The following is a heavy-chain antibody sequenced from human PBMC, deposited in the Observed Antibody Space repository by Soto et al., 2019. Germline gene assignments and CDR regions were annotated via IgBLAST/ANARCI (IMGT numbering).Heavy chain of an antibody. D-gene: IGHD3-22*01. Sequence: PGGSLRLSCEASGFTFSSYAMSLVRQAPGKGLEWVSGTSGTGGGTYYADSVKGRLTISRDNSKKTLYLLMNSLRAEDTALYYCARGQGFYDSTGYSGPHVIDVGGEGTTVTVSS. J-gene: IGHJ6*01. CDR3: ARGQGFYDSTGYSGPHVIDV. CDR1: GFTFSSYA. V-gene: IGHV3-23*01. CDR2: TSGTGGGT.